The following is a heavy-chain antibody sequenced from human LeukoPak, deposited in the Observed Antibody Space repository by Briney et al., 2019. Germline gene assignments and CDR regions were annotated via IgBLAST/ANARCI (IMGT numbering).Heavy chain of an antibody. V-gene: IGHV3-7*01. CDR2: IQPDGSEG. D-gene: IGHD3-16*01. Sequence: GGSLRLSCVASGFTFSSYSMNWVRQAPGKGLEWVGNIQPDGSEGYPVDSVKGRFTISRDNARNSLFLQMNSLRVEDTAVYYCASQSFAKFDPWGQGTLVIVSS. CDR3: ASQSFAKFDP. J-gene: IGHJ5*02. CDR1: GFTFSSYS.